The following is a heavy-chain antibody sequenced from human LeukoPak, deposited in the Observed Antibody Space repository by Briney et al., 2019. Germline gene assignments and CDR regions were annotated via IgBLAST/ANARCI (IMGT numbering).Heavy chain of an antibody. J-gene: IGHJ6*03. Sequence: CXXSXGTFSSDAISWVRQAPGQGREWRGGIIPIFGTANYAQKLQGRVTITAEESASTAYMELSSLREEDTGVYYCXXXXXXXXGXXXXXXXSXXXYYMDVWGKGTTVTISS. CDR1: XGTFSSDA. CDR3: XXXXXXXXGXXXXXXXSXXXYYMDV. V-gene: IGHV1-69*01. CDR2: IIPIFGTA.